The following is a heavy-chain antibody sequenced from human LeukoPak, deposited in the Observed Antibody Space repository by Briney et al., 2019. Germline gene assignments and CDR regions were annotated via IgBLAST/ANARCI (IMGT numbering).Heavy chain of an antibody. V-gene: IGHV3-21*01. J-gene: IGHJ4*02. CDR3: ARTDSGSYYVHFDS. D-gene: IGHD1-26*01. Sequence: GGSLRLSCAASGFTFSSYSMNWVRQAPGKGLEWVSSISSSSSYIYYADSVKGRFTISRDNAKNSLYLHVNSLRAEDTAVYYCARTDSGSYYVHFDSWGQGTLVTVSS. CDR2: ISSSSSYI. CDR1: GFTFSSYS.